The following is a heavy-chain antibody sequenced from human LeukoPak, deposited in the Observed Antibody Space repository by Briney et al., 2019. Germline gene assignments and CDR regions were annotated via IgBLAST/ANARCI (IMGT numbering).Heavy chain of an antibody. Sequence: GGSLRLSCTTSGFTFGDYAMSWVRQAPGKGLEWVGRTRNKANSYTTEYAASVKGRFTISRDDSKNSLYLQMNSLKTEDTAVYYCAREGKRITLVRGVITPRGSYYLDVWGKGTTVTVSS. CDR3: AREGKRITLVRGVITPRGSYYLDV. D-gene: IGHD3-10*01. V-gene: IGHV3-72*01. CDR2: TRNKANSYTT. J-gene: IGHJ6*03. CDR1: GFTFGDYA.